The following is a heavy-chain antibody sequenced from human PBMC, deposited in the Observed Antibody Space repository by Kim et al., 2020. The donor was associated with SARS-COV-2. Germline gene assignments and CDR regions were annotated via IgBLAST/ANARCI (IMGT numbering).Heavy chain of an antibody. V-gene: IGHV3-23*01. CDR3: AKDWSYDSSLDY. J-gene: IGHJ4*02. Sequence: SYAGSVKGRFTISRDNSKNTLYLQMNSLRAEDTAVYYCAKDWSYDSSLDYWGQGTLVTVSS. D-gene: IGHD3-22*01.